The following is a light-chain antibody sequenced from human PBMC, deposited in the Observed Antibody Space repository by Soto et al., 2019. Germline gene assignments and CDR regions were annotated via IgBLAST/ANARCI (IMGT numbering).Light chain of an antibody. CDR1: SSDVGGYNY. Sequence: QSALTQPRSVSGSPGQSVSIYFTGTSSDVGGYNYVSWYQQHPGKAPKVIIYDVSKRPSGVPDRFSGSKSGNTASLTISGLQSEDEADYYCCSYAGRYIYVFGTGTKLTVL. CDR2: DVS. J-gene: IGLJ1*01. CDR3: CSYAGRYIYV. V-gene: IGLV2-11*01.